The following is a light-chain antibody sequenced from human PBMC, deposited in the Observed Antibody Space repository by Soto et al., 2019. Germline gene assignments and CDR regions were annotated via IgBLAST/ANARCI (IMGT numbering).Light chain of an antibody. CDR3: SSHAGNNNPFV. V-gene: IGLV2-8*01. CDR2: DVS. CDR1: SSDVGAYNY. J-gene: IGLJ1*01. Sequence: QSALTQPPSASGSPGQSVTISCTGTSSDVGAYNYVSWYQQHPGKAPKLMIYDVSKRPSWVPDRFSASKSGNTASLTVSGLQAEDEADYYCSSHAGNNNPFVFGTGTKLTVL.